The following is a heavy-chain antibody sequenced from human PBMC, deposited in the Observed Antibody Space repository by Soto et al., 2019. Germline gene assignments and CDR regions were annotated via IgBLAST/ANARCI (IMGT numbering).Heavy chain of an antibody. D-gene: IGHD3-3*01. J-gene: IGHJ5*01. Sequence: QVQLVQSGAEVKKPGSSVKVSCKASGGTFRTYAISWVRQAPGQGLEWMGGIIPSFTTANYAQKFQGRVTIAAAKTTGTVYMELMSLRPEDTAVYYCATYHDPLIIVTVGAHNWFDSWGQGTLVTVSS. CDR1: GGTFRTYA. CDR3: ATYHDPLIIVTVGAHNWFDS. V-gene: IGHV1-69*06. CDR2: IIPSFTTA.